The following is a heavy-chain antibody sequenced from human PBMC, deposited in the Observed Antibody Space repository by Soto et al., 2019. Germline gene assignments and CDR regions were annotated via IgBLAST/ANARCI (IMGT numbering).Heavy chain of an antibody. V-gene: IGHV1-2*04. CDR2: INPNSGGT. CDR1: GYTFTGYY. Sequence: ASVKVSCKASGYTFTGYYMHWVRQAPGQGLEWMGWINPNSGGTNYAQKFQGWVTMTRDTSISTAYMELSRLRSDDTAVYYCARGPYYDFWSGYSDYYYGMDVWGQGTKVTVSS. CDR3: ARGPYYDFWSGYSDYYYGMDV. D-gene: IGHD3-3*01. J-gene: IGHJ6*02.